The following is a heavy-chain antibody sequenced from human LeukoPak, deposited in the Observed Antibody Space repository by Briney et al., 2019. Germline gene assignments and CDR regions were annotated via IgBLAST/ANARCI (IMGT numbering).Heavy chain of an antibody. D-gene: IGHD2-2*01. CDR1: GGSVSNGSYY. Sequence: SETLSLTCTVSGGSVSNGSYYWSWIRQPPGKGLEWIGYIYYSGSTNYNPSLKSRVTISVDTSKNQFSLKLSSVTAADTAVYYCAREVPGRYDYWGQGTLVTVSS. CDR2: IYYSGST. V-gene: IGHV4-61*01. CDR3: AREVPGRYDY. J-gene: IGHJ4*02.